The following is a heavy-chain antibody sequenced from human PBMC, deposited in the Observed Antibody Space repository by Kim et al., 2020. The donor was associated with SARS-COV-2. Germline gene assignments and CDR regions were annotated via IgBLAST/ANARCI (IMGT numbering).Heavy chain of an antibody. CDR3: ARDVRSCYFDS. J-gene: IGHJ4*02. CDR1: GFTFSSYG. Sequence: GGSLRLSCAASGFTFSSYGMHWVRQAPGKGLDWVAGVSYDGTEEYYPDSVKGRFTISRDNSKNTLSLQMNNLRLDDTAVYYCARDVRSCYFDSWGQGTLVTVS. V-gene: IGHV3-33*05. CDR2: VSYDGTEE. D-gene: IGHD3-10*02.